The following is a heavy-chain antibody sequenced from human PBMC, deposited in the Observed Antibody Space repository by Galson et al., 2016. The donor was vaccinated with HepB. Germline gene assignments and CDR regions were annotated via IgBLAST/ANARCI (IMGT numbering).Heavy chain of an antibody. CDR3: ARDGGSGWSRLW. V-gene: IGHV1-3*04. CDR1: GYTSTSYA. J-gene: IGHJ4*02. Sequence: SVKVSCKASGYTSTSYAIHWVRQAPGQRLEWMGWANNANGNTEYSQSFQGRVTFTRDTSASTAHMELSSLRSEDTAVYYCARDGGSGWSRLWWGQGTLVAVSS. CDR2: ANNANGNT. D-gene: IGHD6-19*01.